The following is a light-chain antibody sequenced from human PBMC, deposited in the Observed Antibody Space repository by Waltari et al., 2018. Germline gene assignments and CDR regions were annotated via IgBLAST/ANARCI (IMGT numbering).Light chain of an antibody. J-gene: IGKJ1*01. V-gene: IGKV1D-16*01. CDR2: AAS. CDR3: QQYNSYPWT. Sequence: DIQMTQSPSSVSASVGDRVTITCRASQDIRSWLAWYQQKPGKAPKLVIYAASSLQSGVPSRFSGSGSGTEFTLTISSLQPDDFATYYCQQYNSYPWTFGQGTKVEIK. CDR1: QDIRSW.